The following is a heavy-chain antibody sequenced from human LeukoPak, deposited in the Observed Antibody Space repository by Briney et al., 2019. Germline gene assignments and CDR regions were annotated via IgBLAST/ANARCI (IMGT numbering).Heavy chain of an antibody. CDR3: ARGGVATIKLNEDIDY. CDR1: GYTFTSYG. D-gene: IGHD5-24*01. J-gene: IGHJ4*02. Sequence: GASVKVSCKASGYTFTSYGISWVRQAPGQGLEWMGWISAYNGNTNYAQKLQGRVTMTTDTSTSTVYMELSSLRSEDTAVYYCARGGVATIKLNEDIDYWGQGTLVTVSS. CDR2: ISAYNGNT. V-gene: IGHV1-18*01.